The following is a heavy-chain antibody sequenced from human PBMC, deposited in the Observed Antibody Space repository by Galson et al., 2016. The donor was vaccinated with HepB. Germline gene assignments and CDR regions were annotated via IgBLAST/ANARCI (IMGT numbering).Heavy chain of an antibody. D-gene: IGHD1-14*01. Sequence: SLRLPGGACGSTFSSTATHWVRRSPGKGLEWVAVIANGGSDKDYADSMKGRVTISRDNAKYSLYLQMNSLRDEDTAVYYCARDGGGTGGYYYYAMDVWGQGTTVTVSS. CDR2: IANGGSDK. V-gene: IGHV3-30*04. CDR1: GSTFSSTA. CDR3: ARDGGGTGGYYYYAMDV. J-gene: IGHJ6*02.